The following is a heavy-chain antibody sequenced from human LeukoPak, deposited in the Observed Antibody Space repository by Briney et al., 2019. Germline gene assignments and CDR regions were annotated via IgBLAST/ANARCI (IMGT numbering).Heavy chain of an antibody. CDR1: GGSFSGYY. Sequence: SETLSLTCAVYGGSFSGYYWSWIRQPPGKGLERIGDINHSGSTNYNPSLKSRVTISVDTSKNQFSLKLSSVTAADTAVYYCARGGGKIAAAGTWWFDPWGQGTLVTVSS. J-gene: IGHJ5*02. D-gene: IGHD6-13*01. CDR3: ARGGGKIAAAGTWWFDP. CDR2: INHSGST. V-gene: IGHV4-34*01.